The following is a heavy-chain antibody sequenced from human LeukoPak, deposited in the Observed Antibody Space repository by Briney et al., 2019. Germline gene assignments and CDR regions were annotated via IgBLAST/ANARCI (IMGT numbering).Heavy chain of an antibody. Sequence: SVKGSCKASGGTFSSYAISWVRQAPGQGLEWMGEIIPIFGTANYAQKFQGRVTITADESTSTAYMELSSLRSEDTAVYYCATGGVNNWFDPWGQGTLVTVSS. V-gene: IGHV1-69*13. CDR3: ATGGVNNWFDP. CDR2: IIPIFGTA. CDR1: GGTFSSYA. J-gene: IGHJ5*02. D-gene: IGHD3-16*01.